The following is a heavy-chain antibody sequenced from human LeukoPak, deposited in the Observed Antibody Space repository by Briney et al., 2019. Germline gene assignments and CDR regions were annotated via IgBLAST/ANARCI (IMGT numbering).Heavy chain of an antibody. J-gene: IGHJ5*02. Sequence: PSETLSLTCTVSGGSIGSYYWSWIRQPPGKGLEWIGHISYSGSTNYNPSLMSRVTISVDTSKNQFSLKLSSVTAADTAVYYCARGGSGYALNWFDPWGQGTLVTVSS. CDR1: GGSIGSYY. CDR2: ISYSGST. V-gene: IGHV4-59*01. D-gene: IGHD5-12*01. CDR3: ARGGSGYALNWFDP.